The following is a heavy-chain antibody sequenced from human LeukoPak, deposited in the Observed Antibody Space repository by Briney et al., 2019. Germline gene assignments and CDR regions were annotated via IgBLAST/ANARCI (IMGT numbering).Heavy chain of an antibody. CDR3: AREFCSGGRCYFDY. J-gene: IGHJ4*02. D-gene: IGHD2-15*01. Sequence: DPSETLSLTCTVSGGSISSSSYYWGWIRQPPGKGLEWIGSIYYSGGTYYNPSLKSRVTISVDTSKNQFSLKLSSVTAADTAVYYCAREFCSGGRCYFDYWGQGTLVTLSS. CDR1: GGSISSSSYY. V-gene: IGHV4-39*02. CDR2: IYYSGGT.